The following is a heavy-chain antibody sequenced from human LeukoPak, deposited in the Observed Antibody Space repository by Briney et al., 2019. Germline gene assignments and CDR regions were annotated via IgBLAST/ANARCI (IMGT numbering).Heavy chain of an antibody. Sequence: GGSLRLSCVASGFSFSSYAMSWVRQAPGKGLEWVSSISYSGVSTYYIDSVKGRFTISRGNSKNTLYLQMSSLRAEDTAVYYRAKAEPRTYYNDNSGYYYFDYWGQGTLVTVSS. J-gene: IGHJ4*02. CDR2: ISYSGVST. CDR1: GFSFSSYA. V-gene: IGHV3-23*01. CDR3: AKAEPRTYYNDNSGYYYFDY. D-gene: IGHD3-22*01.